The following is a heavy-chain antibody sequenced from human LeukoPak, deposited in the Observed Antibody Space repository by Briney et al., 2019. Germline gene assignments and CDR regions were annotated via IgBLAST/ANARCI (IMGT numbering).Heavy chain of an antibody. Sequence: SETLSLTCAVYGGSFSGYYWSWIRQPPGKGLEWIGEINHSGSTNYNPSLKSRVTISVDTSKNQFSLELSSVTAADTAVYYCASGGGSSGWYSRYFDYWGQGTLVTVSS. J-gene: IGHJ4*02. CDR1: GGSFSGYY. CDR3: ASGGGSSGWYSRYFDY. D-gene: IGHD6-19*01. CDR2: INHSGST. V-gene: IGHV4-34*01.